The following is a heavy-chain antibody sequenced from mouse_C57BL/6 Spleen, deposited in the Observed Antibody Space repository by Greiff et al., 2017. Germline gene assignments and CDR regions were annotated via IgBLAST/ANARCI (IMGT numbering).Heavy chain of an antibody. V-gene: IGHV1-26*01. CDR1: GYTFTDYY. D-gene: IGHD1-1*01. J-gene: IGHJ3*01. Sequence: VQLQQSGPELVKPGASVKISCKASGYTFTDYYMNWVKQSHGKSLEWIGDINPNNGGTSYNQKFTGKATLTVDKSSSTAYMELRSLTAEDSAVYYCARSYYYGSAWFAYWGQGTLVTVSA. CDR3: ARSYYYGSAWFAY. CDR2: INPNNGGT.